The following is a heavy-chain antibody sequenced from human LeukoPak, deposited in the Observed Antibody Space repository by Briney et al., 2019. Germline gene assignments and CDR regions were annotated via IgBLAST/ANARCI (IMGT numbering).Heavy chain of an antibody. D-gene: IGHD3-3*01. CDR2: ISYDGSNK. CDR3: AREKDDFWSGYGYYYYYYMDV. J-gene: IGHJ6*03. CDR1: GFTFSTYA. V-gene: IGHV3-30*04. Sequence: GGSLRLSCAASGFTFSTYAMHWVRQAPGKGLEWVAVISYDGSNKYYADSVEGRFTISRDNSKNTLYLQMNSLRAEDTAVYYCAREKDDFWSGYGYYYYYYMDVWGKGTTVTVSS.